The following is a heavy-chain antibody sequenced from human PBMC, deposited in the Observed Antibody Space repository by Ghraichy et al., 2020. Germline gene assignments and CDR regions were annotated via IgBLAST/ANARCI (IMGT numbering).Heavy chain of an antibody. Sequence: SETLSLTCTVSGGSISSGDYYWSWIRQPPGKGLEWIGYIYYSGSTYYNPSLKSRVTISVDTSKNQFSLKLSSVTAADTAVYYCAREGGITMVRGLDYWGQGTLVTVSS. CDR1: GGSISSGDYY. V-gene: IGHV4-30-4*01. J-gene: IGHJ4*02. CDR3: AREGGITMVRGLDY. D-gene: IGHD3-10*01. CDR2: IYYSGST.